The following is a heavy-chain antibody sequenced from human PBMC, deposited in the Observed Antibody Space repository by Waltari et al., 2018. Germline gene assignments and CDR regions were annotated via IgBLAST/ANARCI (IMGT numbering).Heavy chain of an antibody. D-gene: IGHD1-26*01. Sequence: QVQLVQSGAEVKKPGSSVKVSCKASGGTFSSYPISWVRQAPGQGLEWMGGIIPIFGTANYAQKFKGRVTITTDESTSTAYMELSSLRSEDTAVYYCARGRKWELDDAFDIWGQGTMVTVSS. CDR1: GGTFSSYP. CDR3: ARGRKWELDDAFDI. CDR2: IIPIFGTA. V-gene: IGHV1-69*05. J-gene: IGHJ3*02.